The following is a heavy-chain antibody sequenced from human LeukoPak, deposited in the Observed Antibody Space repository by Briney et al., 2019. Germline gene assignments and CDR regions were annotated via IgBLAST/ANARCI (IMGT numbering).Heavy chain of an antibody. CDR2: IIPILGIA. D-gene: IGHD6-13*01. J-gene: IGHJ5*02. V-gene: IGHV1-69*04. CDR3: ARSSSSSWYWFDP. CDR1: GGTFSSYA. Sequence: SVKVSCKASGGTFSSYAISWVRQAPGQGLEWMGRIIPILGIANYAQKFQGRVTITADKTTSTAYMELSSLRSEDTAVYYCARSSSSSWYWFDPWGQGTLVTVSS.